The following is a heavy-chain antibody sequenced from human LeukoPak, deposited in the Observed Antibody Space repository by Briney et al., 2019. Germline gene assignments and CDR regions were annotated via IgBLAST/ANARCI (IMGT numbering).Heavy chain of an antibody. CDR2: IGSSGNTI. Sequence: GGSLRLSCAASGFTFSGYIMNWVRQAPGKGLEWVSFIGSSGNTIYYADSVRGRFTVSRDNAKNSLYLQMNSLRAEDTAVYYCARDQWLDYWGQGTLVTVSS. CDR1: GFTFSGYI. J-gene: IGHJ4*02. V-gene: IGHV3-48*01. CDR3: ARDQWLDY. D-gene: IGHD6-19*01.